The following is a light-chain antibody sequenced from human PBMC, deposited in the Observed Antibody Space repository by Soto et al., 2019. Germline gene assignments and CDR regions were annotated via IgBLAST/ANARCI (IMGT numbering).Light chain of an antibody. CDR3: QQYNDWPPIT. CDR1: QSVSNN. J-gene: IGKJ3*01. Sequence: EIVMTQSPATLSVSPGERATLSCRASQSVSNNLAWYQQKPGQAPRLLIYDASTRATGVAPRFSGSGSGTEFTLTLSSLQSEDFAFYYCQQYNDWPPITFGPGTKVDIK. V-gene: IGKV3-15*01. CDR2: DAS.